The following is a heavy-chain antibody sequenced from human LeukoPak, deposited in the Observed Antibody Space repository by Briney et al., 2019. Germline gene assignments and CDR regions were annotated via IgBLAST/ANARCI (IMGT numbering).Heavy chain of an antibody. D-gene: IGHD3-9*01. J-gene: IGHJ4*02. CDR1: GYTFTICA. CDR2: ITPSGGT. Sequence: GASVKVSCKASGYTFTICAMHWVRQAPGQGLEWMGWITPSGGTNYPQKFQGRVAITRDTSITTAYMDLSRLTSDDTAVYYCARDRYGEGFAHFDYWGQGALVTVSS. CDR3: ARDRYGEGFAHFDY. V-gene: IGHV1-2*02.